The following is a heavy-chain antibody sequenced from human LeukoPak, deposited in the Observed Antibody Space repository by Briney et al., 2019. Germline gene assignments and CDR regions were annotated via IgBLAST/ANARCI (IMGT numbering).Heavy chain of an antibody. Sequence: GGSLRLSCAASGITFINAWMTWVRQVPGKGLECVGRIKSKLDGETTEFAAPVSGRFTISRDDSKDMMFLQMDSLKTEDTAVYYCARDVGEVFYDLWGQGTLVTVSS. CDR3: ARDVGEVFYDL. V-gene: IGHV3-15*01. CDR1: GITFINAW. D-gene: IGHD2/OR15-2a*01. CDR2: IKSKLDGETT. J-gene: IGHJ4*02.